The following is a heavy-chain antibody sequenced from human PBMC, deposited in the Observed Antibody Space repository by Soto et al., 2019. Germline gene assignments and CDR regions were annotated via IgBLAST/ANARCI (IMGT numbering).Heavy chain of an antibody. Sequence: QVQLVESGGGVVQPGRSLRLSCAASGFTFSSYAMHWVRQAPGKGLEWVAVISYDGSNKYYADSVKGRFTISRDNSKNKLYLQMNSLRAEDTAVYYCARPRYCIGGSCYSGYYYGMDVWGQGTTVTVSS. V-gene: IGHV3-30-3*01. CDR1: GFTFSSYA. J-gene: IGHJ6*02. CDR3: ARPRYCIGGSCYSGYYYGMDV. CDR2: ISYDGSNK. D-gene: IGHD2-15*01.